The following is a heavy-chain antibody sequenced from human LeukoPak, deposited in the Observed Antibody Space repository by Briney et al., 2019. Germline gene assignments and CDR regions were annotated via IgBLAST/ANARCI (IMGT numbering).Heavy chain of an antibody. V-gene: IGHV6-1*01. Sequence: SQTLSLTCAISGDSVSSNSAAWNWIRQSPSRVLEWLGRTYYRAKWYNDYAVSVKSRITINPDTSKNQLSLQLNSVTPEDTAVYYCARVTSLNHASSGYSYFDYWGQGTLVTVSS. CDR2: TYYRAKWYN. CDR3: ARVTSLNHASSGYSYFDY. D-gene: IGHD3-22*01. J-gene: IGHJ4*02. CDR1: GDSVSSNSAA.